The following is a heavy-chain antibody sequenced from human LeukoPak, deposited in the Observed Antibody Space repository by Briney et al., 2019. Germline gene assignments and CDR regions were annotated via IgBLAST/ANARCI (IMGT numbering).Heavy chain of an antibody. CDR2: LRTNTGGT. CDR1: GFTLTNFD. D-gene: IGHD3-3*01. Sequence: ASVKVSCKASGFTLTNFDINWVRQAPGQGLEWMGFLRTNTGGTSYAQKFQGRVTMTRDTSISIAYLELTSLTSDDTAVYFCARHNYDFDFDYWGQGTLVTVSA. J-gene: IGHJ4*02. CDR3: ARHNYDFDFDY. V-gene: IGHV1-2*02.